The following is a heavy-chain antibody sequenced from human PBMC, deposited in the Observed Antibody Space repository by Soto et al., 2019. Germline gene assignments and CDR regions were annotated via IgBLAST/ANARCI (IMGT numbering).Heavy chain of an antibody. D-gene: IGHD2-21*01. CDR3: GKVLIGATRHTDFDY. J-gene: IGHJ4*02. Sequence: XETLSLTCAVAGSSITSNFYYWGWIRRPRGKGLEWIGSIYFDGSTYYKSSLKSRVTISLDTSKNQFSLKLTSVTAADTAVYYCGKVLIGATRHTDFDYWGQGTLVTVSS. CDR2: IYFDGST. V-gene: IGHV4-39*01. CDR1: GSSITSNFYY.